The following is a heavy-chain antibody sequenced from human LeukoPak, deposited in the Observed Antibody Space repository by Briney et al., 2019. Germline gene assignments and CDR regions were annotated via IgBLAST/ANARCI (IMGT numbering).Heavy chain of an antibody. D-gene: IGHD3-16*01. CDR2: IDHAGTNAGT. CDR1: GFTFSDFS. Sequence: GGSLRLCCAASGFTFSDFSMTWVRQAPGKGLEWVSSIDHAGTNAGTYYADSVKGRFTISRDNSKNTLGLQLNSLRADDTAVYYCAKNWGPLDMRGQGTMVTVSS. V-gene: IGHV3-23*03. J-gene: IGHJ3*02. CDR3: AKNWGPLDM.